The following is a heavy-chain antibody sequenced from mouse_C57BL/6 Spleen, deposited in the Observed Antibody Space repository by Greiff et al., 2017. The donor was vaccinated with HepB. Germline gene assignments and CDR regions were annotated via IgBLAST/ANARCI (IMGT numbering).Heavy chain of an antibody. V-gene: IGHV3-1*01. CDR2: ISYSGST. D-gene: IGHD2-2*01. CDR1: GYSITSGYD. J-gene: IGHJ2*01. CDR3: ARGVVTGYFDY. Sequence: EVKLQESGPGMVKPSQSLSLTCTVTGYSITSGYDWHWIRHFPGNKLEWMGYISYSGSTNYNPSLKSRISITHDTSKNHFFLKLNSVTTEDTATYYCARGVVTGYFDYWGQGTTLTVSS.